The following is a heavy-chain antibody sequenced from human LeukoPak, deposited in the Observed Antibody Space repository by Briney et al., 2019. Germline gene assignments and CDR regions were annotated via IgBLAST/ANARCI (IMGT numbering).Heavy chain of an antibody. CDR2: ISAYNGNT. V-gene: IGHV1-18*04. CDR1: GYTFTSYG. D-gene: IGHD6-19*01. CDR3: ARSGGSGWYSTGYFQH. Sequence: SVKVSCKASGYTFTSYGISWVRQAPGQGLEWIGWISAYNGNTNYAQKLQGRVTMTTDTSTSTAYMELRSLRSDDTAVYYCARSGGSGWYSTGYFQHWGQGTLVTVSS. J-gene: IGHJ1*01.